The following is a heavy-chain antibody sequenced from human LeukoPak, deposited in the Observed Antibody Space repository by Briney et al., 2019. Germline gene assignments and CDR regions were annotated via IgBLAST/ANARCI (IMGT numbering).Heavy chain of an antibody. D-gene: IGHD3-22*01. V-gene: IGHV4-4*07. CDR1: GGSIDTFY. J-gene: IGHJ4*02. Sequence: SETLSLTCTVSGGSIDTFYWSWIRQPAGKGLEWIGHIYSTGSTIYNPSLNGRVAISLDSSKSQFSLKVTSLSAADTAVYYCARGGWLPPDYWGQGTLVTVSS. CDR3: ARGGWLPPDY. CDR2: IYSTGST.